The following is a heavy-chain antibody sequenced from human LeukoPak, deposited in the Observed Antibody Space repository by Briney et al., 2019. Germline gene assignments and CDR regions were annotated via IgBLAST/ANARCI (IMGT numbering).Heavy chain of an antibody. D-gene: IGHD3-16*01. CDR2: IYYSGST. CDR3: ARGRGGSRFDP. J-gene: IGHJ5*02. V-gene: IGHV4-39*07. Sequence: PSETLSLTCTVSGRSISSSSYYWGWIRQPPGKGLEWIGSIYYSGSTYYNPSLKSRVTISVDTSKDQFSLKLSSVTGADTAVYYCARGRGGSRFDPWGQGTLVTVSS. CDR1: GRSISSSSYY.